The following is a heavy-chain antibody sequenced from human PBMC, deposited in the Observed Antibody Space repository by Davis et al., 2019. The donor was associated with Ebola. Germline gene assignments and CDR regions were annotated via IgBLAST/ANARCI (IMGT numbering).Heavy chain of an antibody. V-gene: IGHV3-21*01. CDR2: ISCSSNYI. J-gene: IGHJ2*01. CDR3: GRDPALVVTGMGWLFDL. Sequence: GESLKISCAASGFTFSSYSMNWVRQAPGKGLEWVSFISCSSNYIHYADSVKGRFTVSRDNPKNSLYLQMNSLRAEDTAVYYCGRDPALVVTGMGWLFDLWGRGTLVTVSS. D-gene: IGHD4-23*01. CDR1: GFTFSSYS.